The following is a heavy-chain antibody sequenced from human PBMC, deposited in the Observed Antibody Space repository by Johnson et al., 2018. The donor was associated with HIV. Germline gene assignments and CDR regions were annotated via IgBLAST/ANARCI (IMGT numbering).Heavy chain of an antibody. CDR3: AKSTQATILRESGPYGAFHI. Sequence: QVQLVESGGGAVQPGRSLRLSCAASGFTFSSYGMHWVRQAPGKGLELVAVISYDGSNKYYADSVKGRFTISRDNSKSTLYVQMNSLRVEDTAVYYCAKSTQATILRESGPYGAFHIWGQGTMVTVSS. D-gene: IGHD2-2*01. J-gene: IGHJ3*02. CDR2: ISYDGSNK. V-gene: IGHV3-30*18. CDR1: GFTFSSYG.